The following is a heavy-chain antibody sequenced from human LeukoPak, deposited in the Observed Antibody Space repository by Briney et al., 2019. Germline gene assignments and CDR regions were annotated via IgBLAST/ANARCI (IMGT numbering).Heavy chain of an antibody. V-gene: IGHV4-31*03. D-gene: IGHD3-3*01. CDR3: ARVPWAEWLLHPAGYFDY. J-gene: IGHJ4*02. CDR1: GGSISSGGYY. CDR2: IYYSGST. Sequence: TLSLTCTVSGGSISSGGYYWSWIRQHPGKGLEWIGYIYYSGSTYYNPSLKSRVTISVDTSKNQFSLKLSSVTAADTAVYYCARVPWAEWLLHPAGYFDYWGQGTLVTVSS.